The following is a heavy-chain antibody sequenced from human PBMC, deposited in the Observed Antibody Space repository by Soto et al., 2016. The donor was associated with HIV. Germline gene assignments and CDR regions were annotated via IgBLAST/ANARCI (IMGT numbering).Heavy chain of an antibody. Sequence: QVQLKESGPGLVKPSETLSLTCGASGDPITSYYWTLDSAAPGKGLEWIGNVYYTGTATYNPSLRSRIAMSVHNSKKQFSLNLTSVTVADTAIYFCATTTAAVTPAHFDHWGQG. CDR2: VYYTGTA. D-gene: IGHD2-15*01. J-gene: IGHJ4*02. CDR3: ATTTAAVTPAHFDH. CDR1: GDPITSYY. V-gene: IGHV4-59*12.